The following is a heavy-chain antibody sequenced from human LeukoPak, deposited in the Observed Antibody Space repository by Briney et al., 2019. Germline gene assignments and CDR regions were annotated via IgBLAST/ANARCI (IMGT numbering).Heavy chain of an antibody. CDR3: AKAVGYCSSTSCYVFDY. CDR2: ISGSGGTT. CDR1: GFTFSSYG. J-gene: IGHJ4*02. D-gene: IGHD2-2*01. V-gene: IGHV3-23*01. Sequence: GRSLRLSCAASGFTFSSYGMHWVRQAPGKGLEWVSVISGSGGTTYYADSVKGRFTISRDNSKNTLYLQINSLRVEDTAVHYCAKAVGYCSSTSCYVFDYWGQGTLVTVSS.